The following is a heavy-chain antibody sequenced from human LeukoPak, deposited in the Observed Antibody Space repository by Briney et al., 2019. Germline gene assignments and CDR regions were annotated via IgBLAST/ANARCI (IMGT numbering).Heavy chain of an antibody. CDR3: AKGAAAGKVDWFDP. J-gene: IGHJ5*02. V-gene: IGHV3-23*01. CDR1: GFTFSNFA. Sequence: GGSLRLSCAASGFTFSNFAMMWVRQAPGTGLQWVSTITGYGATFYADSVTGRFTIFRDTSMNTLFLQMNSLRAEDTAVYYCAKGAAAGKVDWFDPWGQGTLVTVSS. D-gene: IGHD6-13*01. CDR2: ITGYGAT.